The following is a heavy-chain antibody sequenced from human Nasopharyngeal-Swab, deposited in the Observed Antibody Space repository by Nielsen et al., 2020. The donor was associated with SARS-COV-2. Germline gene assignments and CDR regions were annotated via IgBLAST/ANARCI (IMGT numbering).Heavy chain of an antibody. V-gene: IGHV4-34*01. J-gene: IGHJ4*02. CDR2: INHSGST. CDR3: AGGLGQYYYDSSGYYFFDY. D-gene: IGHD3-22*01. Sequence: SQTLSLTCSVYGGSFSGYYWSWIRQPPGKGLEWVGEINHSGSTNYNPSLKSRVTISVYTSKNQFSLKLSPVTAADTAVYYCAGGLGQYYYDSSGYYFFDYWGQGTLVTVSS. CDR1: GGSFSGYY.